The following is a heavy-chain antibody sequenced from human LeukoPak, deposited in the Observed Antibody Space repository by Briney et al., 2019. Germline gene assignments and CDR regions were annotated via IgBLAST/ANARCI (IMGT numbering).Heavy chain of an antibody. J-gene: IGHJ4*02. V-gene: IGHV3-21*01. CDR3: ASYYCSGGSCQGFDY. CDR1: GFTFSSYS. CDR2: ISSSSSYI. D-gene: IGHD2-15*01. Sequence: GGSLRLSCAASGFTFSSYSMTWVRQAPGKGLEWVSSISSSSSYIYYADSVKGRFTISGDNAKNSLYLQMNSLRAEDTAVYYCASYYCSGGSCQGFDYWGQGTLVTVSS.